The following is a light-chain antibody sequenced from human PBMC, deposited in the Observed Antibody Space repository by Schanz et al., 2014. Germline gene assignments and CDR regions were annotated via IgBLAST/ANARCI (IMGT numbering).Light chain of an antibody. Sequence: QSALTQPASVSGSPGQSITISCTGTSSDVGGYNYVSWYQQHPDKAPKLMIYDVSNQPSGVSNRFSGSKSGNTASLTISGLQAEDEADYYCSSYTSSSTLKVFGGGTKLTVL. V-gene: IGLV2-14*01. J-gene: IGLJ3*02. CDR1: SSDVGGYNY. CDR3: SSYTSSSTLKV. CDR2: DVS.